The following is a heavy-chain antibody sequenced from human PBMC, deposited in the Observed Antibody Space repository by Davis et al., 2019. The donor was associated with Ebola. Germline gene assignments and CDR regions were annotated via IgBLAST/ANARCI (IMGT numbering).Heavy chain of an antibody. CDR3: ARDAFSLSRYDTEDH. D-gene: IGHD3-9*01. CDR1: GFIFSSYG. CDR2: ISGSGGGT. V-gene: IGHV3-23*01. Sequence: GESLKISCAASGFIFSSYGMTWVRQAPGKGLQWVSGISGSGGGTDYADSVKGRFTISRDNSKNTLYLQMNSLRAEDTAIYYCARDAFSLSRYDTEDHWGQGTLVTVSS. J-gene: IGHJ4*02.